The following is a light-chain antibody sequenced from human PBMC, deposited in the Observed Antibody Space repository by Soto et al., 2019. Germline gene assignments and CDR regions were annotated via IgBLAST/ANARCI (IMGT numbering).Light chain of an antibody. CDR3: GTWDSSLSVLNWV. V-gene: IGLV1-51*02. CDR2: ENN. Sequence: QSVLTQPPSVSAAPGQKVTISCSGSSSNIGNNYVSWYQQLPGTAPKLLIYENNKRPSGIPDRFSGSKSGTSATLGITGLQTGDEADYYCGTWDSSLSVLNWVVGGGTKVTVL. CDR1: SSNIGNNY. J-gene: IGLJ3*02.